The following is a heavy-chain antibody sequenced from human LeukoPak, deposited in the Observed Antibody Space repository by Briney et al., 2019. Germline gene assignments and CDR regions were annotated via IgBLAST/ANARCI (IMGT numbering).Heavy chain of an antibody. CDR2: ISSSSSYI. V-gene: IGHV3-21*01. CDR3: ARSNILTGYYGGDY. Sequence: GGSLRLSCAASGFTFSSYSMNRVRQAPGKGLEWASSISSSSSYIYYADSVKGRFTISRDNAKNSLFLQMNSLRAEDTAVYYCARSNILTGYYGGDYWGQGTLVTVSS. D-gene: IGHD3-9*01. CDR1: GFTFSSYS. J-gene: IGHJ4*02.